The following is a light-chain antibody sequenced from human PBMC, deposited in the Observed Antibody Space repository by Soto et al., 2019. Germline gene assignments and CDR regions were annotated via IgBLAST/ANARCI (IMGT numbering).Light chain of an antibody. V-gene: IGKV3-20*01. CDR1: QSVDTTF. Sequence: EIVLTQSPGSLSLSPGQRATLSCRASQSVDTTFFAWYQKKPGQAPRLLIQGESKRATDIPDRFSGSGSGTDFTLIISRLEPEDFAVYYCQQYMSSVTFGQGTKVDIK. CDR2: GES. CDR3: QQYMSSVT. J-gene: IGKJ1*01.